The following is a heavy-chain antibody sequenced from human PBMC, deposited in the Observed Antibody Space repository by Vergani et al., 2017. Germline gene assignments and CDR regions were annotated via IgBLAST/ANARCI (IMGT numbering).Heavy chain of an antibody. D-gene: IGHD2-15*01. Sequence: QVQLVEFGGGVVQPGRSLRLSCAASGFTFSSYGMHWVRQAPGKGLEWVAVIWYDGSNKYYADSVKGRFTISRDNSKNTLYLQMNSLRAEDTAVYYCAREGTVVVVAATPVSGMDVWGQGTTVTVSS. CDR1: GFTFSSYG. J-gene: IGHJ6*02. CDR3: AREGTVVVVAATPVSGMDV. CDR2: IWYDGSNK. V-gene: IGHV3-33*01.